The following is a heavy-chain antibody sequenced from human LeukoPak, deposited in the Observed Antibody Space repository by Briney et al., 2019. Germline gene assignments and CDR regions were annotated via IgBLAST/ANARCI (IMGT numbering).Heavy chain of an antibody. V-gene: IGHV4-61*02. Sequence: SETLSLTCTVSGGSISSGSYYWSWIRQPAGKGLEWIGRIYTSGSTNYNPSLKSRVAISVDTSKNQFSLKLSSVTAADTAVYYCARAPTMIDAFDIWGQGTMVTVSS. CDR2: IYTSGST. CDR3: ARAPTMIDAFDI. D-gene: IGHD3-22*01. CDR1: GGSISSGSYY. J-gene: IGHJ3*02.